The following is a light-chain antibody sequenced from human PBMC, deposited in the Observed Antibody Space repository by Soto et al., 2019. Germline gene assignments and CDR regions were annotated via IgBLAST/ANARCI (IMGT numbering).Light chain of an antibody. V-gene: IGKV1-39*01. CDR3: QQSYTTPIT. Sequence: DIQMTQSPSSLSASVGDRVTITCRARQYISNNLNWYQQKPGKAPNLLIYAASTLQGGVPSRFSGGGSGTDFTLTISSLEPEDFTTYYYQQSYTTPITFCQGTRLEI. CDR2: AAS. CDR1: QYISNN. J-gene: IGKJ5*01.